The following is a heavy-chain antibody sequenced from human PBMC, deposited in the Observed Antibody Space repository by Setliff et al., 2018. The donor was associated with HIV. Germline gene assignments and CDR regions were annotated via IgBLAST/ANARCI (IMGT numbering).Heavy chain of an antibody. D-gene: IGHD3-3*01. V-gene: IGHV4-39*01. CDR2: IYYNGTA. CDR3: ARGGSYRFWSGYRYYYYYMDL. Sequence: PSETLSLTCSVSGVSLISANYHWAWIRQPPGKGLEWIGSIYYNGTAYYNPSLKSRVTMSIDTSKSQFSLKLNSVTAADTAVYYCARGGSYRFWSGYRYYYYYMDLWGKGTTVTVSS. CDR1: GVSLISANYH. J-gene: IGHJ6*03.